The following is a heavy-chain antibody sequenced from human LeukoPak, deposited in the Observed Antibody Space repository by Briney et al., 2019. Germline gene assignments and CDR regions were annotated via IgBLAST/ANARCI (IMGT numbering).Heavy chain of an antibody. CDR1: GYSFTSYG. V-gene: IGHV1-18*01. J-gene: IGHJ6*02. Sequence: ASVKVSCKASGYSFTSYGISWVRQAPGQGLEWMGWISAYNGNTHYAQKLQGRVTMTTDTSTSTAYMELRSLRSDDTAVYYCARVDYYDTRIIGGMDVWGQGTTVTVSS. CDR2: ISAYNGNT. CDR3: ARVDYYDTRIIGGMDV. D-gene: IGHD3-22*01.